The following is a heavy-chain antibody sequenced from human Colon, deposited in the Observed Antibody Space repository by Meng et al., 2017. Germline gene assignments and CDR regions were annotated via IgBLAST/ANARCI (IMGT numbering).Heavy chain of an antibody. J-gene: IGHJ4*02. V-gene: IGHV4-34*01. Sequence: QGQLERVGGLFLKPAPLRPPAPPVLGGSFSCSYCNWIRQSPGKGLEWIGQINNSGRTIYNPSLKSRVTTSIDKSKNQFSLNLTSATAADTAVYYCARGVAGGLGIHFDYWGQGTLVTVSS. CDR1: GGSFSCSY. CDR3: ARGVAGGLGIHFDY. D-gene: IGHD3-16*01. CDR2: INNSGRT.